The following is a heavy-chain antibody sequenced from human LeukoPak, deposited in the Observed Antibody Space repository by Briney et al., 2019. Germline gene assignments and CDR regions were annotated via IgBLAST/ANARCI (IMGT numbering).Heavy chain of an antibody. J-gene: IGHJ5*02. D-gene: IGHD1-1*01. Sequence: ASVKVSCKASGYTFTGYYMHWVRQAPGQGLEWMGWINPNSGGTNYAQKFQGRVTMTRDTSISTAYMELSRLRSDDTAVYYCAPIGNGTDEKNWCDPWGRGPLFTVSS. CDR1: GYTFTGYY. CDR2: INPNSGGT. V-gene: IGHV1-2*02. CDR3: APIGNGTDEKNWCDP.